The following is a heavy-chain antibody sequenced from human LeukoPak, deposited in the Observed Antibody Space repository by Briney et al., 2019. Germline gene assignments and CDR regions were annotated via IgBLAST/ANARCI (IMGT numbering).Heavy chain of an antibody. CDR2: IYTSGST. J-gene: IGHJ4*02. CDR1: GGSISSYY. D-gene: IGHD3-3*01. CDR3: ARGRITIFGVVIFDY. V-gene: IGHV4-4*07. Sequence: KSSETLSLTCTVSGGSISSYYWSWIRQPPGKGLEWIGRIYTSGSTNYNPSLKSRVTMSVDTSKNQFSLKLSSVAAADTAVYYCARGRITIFGVVIFDYWGQGTLVTVSS.